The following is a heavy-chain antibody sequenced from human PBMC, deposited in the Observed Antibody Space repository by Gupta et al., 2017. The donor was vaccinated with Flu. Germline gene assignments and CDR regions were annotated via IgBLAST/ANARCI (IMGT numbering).Heavy chain of an antibody. J-gene: IGHJ1*01. D-gene: IGHD5-24*01. CDR2: IYYDGST. V-gene: IGHV4-39*01. Sequence: QLQESGPGLVKPSETLSLTCAVSGVPISGTTYYWAWVRQPPGKGLEWIGDIYYDGSTYYNPSLKSRITISADTSQNQSSLRLTSVTATDTARYFCVKHPRDPNFEDWGQGTLVTVSS. CDR1: GVPISGTTYY. CDR3: VKHPRDPNFED.